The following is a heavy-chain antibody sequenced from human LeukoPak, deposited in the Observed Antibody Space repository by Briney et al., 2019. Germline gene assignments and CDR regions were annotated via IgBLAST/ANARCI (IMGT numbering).Heavy chain of an antibody. V-gene: IGHV4-39*07. CDR3: ARGSITMVRGAPGWFDP. Sequence: SETLSLTCTVSGGSISSSSYYWGWIRQPPGKGLEWIGSIYYSGSTYYNPSLKSRVTISVDTSKNQFSLKLSSVTAADTAVYYCARGSITMVRGAPGWFDPWGQGTLVTVSS. J-gene: IGHJ5*02. CDR2: IYYSGST. D-gene: IGHD3-10*01. CDR1: GGSISSSSYY.